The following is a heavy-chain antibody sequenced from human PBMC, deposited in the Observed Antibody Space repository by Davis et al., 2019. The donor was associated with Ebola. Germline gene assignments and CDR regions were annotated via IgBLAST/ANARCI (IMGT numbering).Heavy chain of an antibody. D-gene: IGHD1-7*01. CDR3: TRGAFELDAR. J-gene: IGHJ4*02. V-gene: IGHV3-48*02. CDR1: GLTVRTYG. CDR2: IGPSGTPT. Sequence: GGSLRLSCVASGLTVRTYGMNWVRQAQGKGLEWVSYIGPSGTPTHYADSAKGRFTISRDDAKNSLYLQMNSLRDDDTAVYYCTRGAFELDARWGQGTLVTVSS.